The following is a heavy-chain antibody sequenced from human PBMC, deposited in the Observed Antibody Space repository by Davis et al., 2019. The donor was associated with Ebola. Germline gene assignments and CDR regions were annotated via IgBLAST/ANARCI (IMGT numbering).Heavy chain of an antibody. CDR2: MNHSGST. J-gene: IGHJ5*01. V-gene: IGHV4-34*01. D-gene: IGHD1-14*01. CDR1: GGSFTGYY. Sequence: SETLSLTCAVYGGSFTGYYWSWIRQPPGKGLEWIGDMNHSGSTNYSPSLMSRVTVSVDRSKNQFSLRLSSVTAADTAVYYCARGLGMGWFDSWGRGTPVTVSS. CDR3: ARGLGMGWFDS.